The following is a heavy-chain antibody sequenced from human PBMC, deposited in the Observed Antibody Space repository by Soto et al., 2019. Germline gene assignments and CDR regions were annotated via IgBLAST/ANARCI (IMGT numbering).Heavy chain of an antibody. V-gene: IGHV1-69*12. CDR1: GGTFSSYA. CDR3: ARGLRPDNEFDY. CDR2: MIPIFSTA. J-gene: IGHJ4*02. Sequence: QVQLVQSGAEVKKPGSSVKVSCKASGGTFSSYAISWVRQAPGQGLEWMGGMIPIFSTANYAQEFQGRVTNTADESTSTAYMELSSLRSEDTAVYYCARGLRPDNEFDYWGQGTLVTVSS. D-gene: IGHD4-17*01.